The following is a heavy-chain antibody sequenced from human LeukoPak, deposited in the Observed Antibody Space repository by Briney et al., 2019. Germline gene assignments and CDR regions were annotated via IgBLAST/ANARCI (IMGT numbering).Heavy chain of an antibody. Sequence: PGGSLRLSCAASGFTFSSYWMSWVRRAPGKGLEWVANIKQDGSEKYYVDSVKGRFTISRDNAKNSLYLQMNSLRAEDTAVYYCARSGNYYDSSGFKSWYYFDYWGQGTLVTVSS. J-gene: IGHJ4*02. CDR2: IKQDGSEK. CDR1: GFTFSSYW. V-gene: IGHV3-7*01. D-gene: IGHD3-22*01. CDR3: ARSGNYYDSSGFKSWYYFDY.